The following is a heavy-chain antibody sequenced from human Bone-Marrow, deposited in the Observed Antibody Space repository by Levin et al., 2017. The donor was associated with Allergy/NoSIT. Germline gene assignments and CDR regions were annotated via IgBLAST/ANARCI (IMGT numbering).Heavy chain of an antibody. V-gene: IGHV4-61*09. J-gene: IGHJ6*03. CDR1: GVSITSGSYY. Sequence: SQTLSLTCTVSGVSITSGSYYWSWIRQPAGKGLEWIGHSYTSGNITYNPSLKSRGTISLDTTKNQFSLKLRSVTAADTAVYYCARVLQYSYYYTAVWGKGTMLTVSS. CDR3: ARVLQYSYYYTAV. D-gene: IGHD2-21*01. CDR2: SYTSGNI.